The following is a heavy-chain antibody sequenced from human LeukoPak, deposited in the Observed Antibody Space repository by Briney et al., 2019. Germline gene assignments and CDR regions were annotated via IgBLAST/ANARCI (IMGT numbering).Heavy chain of an antibody. CDR2: INPNSGGT. CDR3: AKDSPALDILATITWFDP. D-gene: IGHD5-12*01. CDR1: GYTFTGHY. V-gene: IGHV1-2*02. J-gene: IGHJ5*02. Sequence: ASVKVSCTASGYTFTGHYIHWVRQAPGQGLEWMGWINPNSGGTNYAQKFQGRVTMTRDTSISTAYMERSRLKSGDTAVYYCAKDSPALDILATITWFDPWGKGTLVTVSS.